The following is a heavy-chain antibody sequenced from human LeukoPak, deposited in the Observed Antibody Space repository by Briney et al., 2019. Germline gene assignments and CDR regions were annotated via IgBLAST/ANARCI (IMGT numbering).Heavy chain of an antibody. CDR3: VRGYSFGPYGMDV. J-gene: IGHJ6*02. CDR2: ISDSGGST. CDR1: GFPFSSYA. Sequence: GGSLRLSCSASGFPFSSYAMHWVRQTPGKGLEYVSAISDSGGSTYYADSVKGRFTISRDNSKNTLYLQMGSLRAEDTAVYFCVRGYSFGPYGMDVWGQGTTVTVSS. V-gene: IGHV3-64D*09. D-gene: IGHD2-15*01.